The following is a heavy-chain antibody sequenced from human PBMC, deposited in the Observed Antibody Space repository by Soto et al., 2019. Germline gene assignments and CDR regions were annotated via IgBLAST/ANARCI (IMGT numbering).Heavy chain of an antibody. D-gene: IGHD2-21*01. CDR3: ARATGGGGEPACDY. CDR2: IYRDGST. J-gene: IGHJ4*02. V-gene: IGHV3-66*01. CDR1: GFTVSSNY. Sequence: EVQLVESGGGLVQPGGSLRLSCVASGFTVSSNYITWVRQAPGKGLEWVSVIYRDGSTYYADSVKGRFTVSRDISQNTVYLQMIRLIAGGTAVYYCARATGGGGEPACDYWGQGALVTVSS.